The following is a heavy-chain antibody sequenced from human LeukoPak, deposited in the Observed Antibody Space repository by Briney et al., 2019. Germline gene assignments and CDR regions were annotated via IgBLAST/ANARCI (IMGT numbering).Heavy chain of an antibody. CDR1: GYTFSSYG. CDR2: ITAGNGNT. V-gene: IGHV1-18*01. J-gene: IGHJ3*02. D-gene: IGHD5-18*01. Sequence: ASVNVSCKASGYTFSSYGIGWVRQAPRQGLEWMGWITAGNGNTNYAQKVQGRVTMTTDTSTSTAYMELRSLRSDDTAVYFCARDLARRYSYGYNAFDIWGQGTMVTVSS. CDR3: ARDLARRYSYGYNAFDI.